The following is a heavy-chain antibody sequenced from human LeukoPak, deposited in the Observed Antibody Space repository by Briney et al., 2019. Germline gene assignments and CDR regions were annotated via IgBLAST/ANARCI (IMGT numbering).Heavy chain of an antibody. Sequence: GGSLRLSCAASGFTVSSNYMSWVRQAPGKGLEWVSVIYSGGSTYYADSVKGRFTISRDNSKNTLYLQMNSLRAEDTAVYYCARGIGDSTRGVVPVDYWGQGTLVTVSS. CDR3: ARGIGDSTRGVVPVDY. CDR2: IYSGGST. V-gene: IGHV3-53*01. D-gene: IGHD5-12*01. CDR1: GFTVSSNY. J-gene: IGHJ4*02.